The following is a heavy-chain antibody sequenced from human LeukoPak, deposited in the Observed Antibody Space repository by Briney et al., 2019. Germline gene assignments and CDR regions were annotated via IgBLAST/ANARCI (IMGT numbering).Heavy chain of an antibody. CDR2: IFSNGDT. CDR3: TRDQMNY. CDR1: GFAFGTYA. Sequence: PGGSLRLSCAGSGFAFGTYAMSWVRQAPGKGLEWVSLIFSNGDTHYADSVKGRFTISRDTSKNTVSLQMNSLRVEDTAMYYCTRDQMNYWGQGTLVTVSS. D-gene: IGHD5-24*01. J-gene: IGHJ4*02. V-gene: IGHV3-53*01.